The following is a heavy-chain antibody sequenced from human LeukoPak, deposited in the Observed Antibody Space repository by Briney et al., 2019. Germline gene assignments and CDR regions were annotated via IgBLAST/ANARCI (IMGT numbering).Heavy chain of an antibody. V-gene: IGHV3-66*01. D-gene: IGHD2-21*02. J-gene: IGHJ6*02. CDR3: ARSQKSAYCGGDCYSAWGGGMDV. CDR2: IYSGGST. CDR1: GFTVSSNY. Sequence: PGGSLRLSCAASGFTVSSNYMSWVRQAPGKGLEWVSVIYSGGSTYYADSVKGRFTISRDNSKNTLYLQMNSLRAEDTAVYYCARSQKSAYCGGDCYSAWGGGMDVWGQGTTVTVSS.